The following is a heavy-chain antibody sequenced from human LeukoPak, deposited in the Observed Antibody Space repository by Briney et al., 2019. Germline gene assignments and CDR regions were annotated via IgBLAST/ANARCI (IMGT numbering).Heavy chain of an antibody. J-gene: IGHJ4*02. CDR2: INPSGGTT. CDR1: GYTFTSYY. CDR3: ARDLDVVGATTPDY. V-gene: IGHV1-46*01. Sequence: GASVKVSCKASGYTFTSYYMHWVRQAPGQGLEWMGIINPSGGTTSYAQKFQGRVTMTRDLPTSTAYMELSSLRSEDTAVYYCARDLDVVGATTPDYWGQGTLVTVSS. D-gene: IGHD1-26*01.